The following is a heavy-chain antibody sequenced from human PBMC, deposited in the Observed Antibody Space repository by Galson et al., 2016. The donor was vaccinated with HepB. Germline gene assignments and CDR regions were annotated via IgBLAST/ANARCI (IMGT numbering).Heavy chain of an antibody. CDR3: ARPDGVNYGMDV. J-gene: IGHJ6*02. CDR2: IYPGDSDT. Sequence: QSGAEVKEPGESLKISCKGSGYNFARHWIAWVRQIPGEGLEWMGIIYPGDSDTRYGPSFRGQVTISADKSISTAHLQWSSLKASDTAIYYCARPDGVNYGMDVWGQGTTVTVSS. V-gene: IGHV5-51*01. D-gene: IGHD2-21*01. CDR1: GYNFARHW.